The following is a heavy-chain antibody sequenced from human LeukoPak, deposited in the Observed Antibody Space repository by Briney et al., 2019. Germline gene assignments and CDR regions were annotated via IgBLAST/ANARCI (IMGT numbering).Heavy chain of an antibody. CDR1: GFTFSSYA. J-gene: IGHJ4*02. Sequence: GGSLRLPCAASGFTFSSYAMSWVRQAPGKGLEWVSAISGSGGSTYYADSVKGRFTISRDNSKNTLYLQMNSLRAEDTAVYYCAKDLRRYSSSCPDYWGQGTLVTVSS. CDR3: AKDLRRYSSSCPDY. CDR2: ISGSGGST. D-gene: IGHD6-13*01. V-gene: IGHV3-23*01.